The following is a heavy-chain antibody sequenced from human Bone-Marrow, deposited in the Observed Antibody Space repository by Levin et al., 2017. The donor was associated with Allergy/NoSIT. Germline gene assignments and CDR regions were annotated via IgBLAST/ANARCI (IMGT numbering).Heavy chain of an antibody. CDR3: ARLYPERPTIPRGFDV. J-gene: IGHJ3*01. CDR1: GYTFSNYW. D-gene: IGHD2-2*01. V-gene: IGHV5-51*01. Sequence: PGGSLRLSCKGSGYTFSNYWIGWVRQMPGKGLEWMGIIYPGDSETRYSPSFEGHVTISADLSISTAYLQWRSLKASDTAMYYCARLYPERPTIPRGFDVWGHGTLVTVYS. CDR2: IYPGDSET.